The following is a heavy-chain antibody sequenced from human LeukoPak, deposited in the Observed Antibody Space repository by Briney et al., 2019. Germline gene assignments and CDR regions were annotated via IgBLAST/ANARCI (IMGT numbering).Heavy chain of an antibody. CDR3: AKDPGYCSSTSCYAWFDP. V-gene: IGHV3-23*01. D-gene: IGHD2-2*01. Sequence: GGSLRLSCAASGFTFSSYAMSWVRQAPGKGLEWVSAISGSGGSTYYADSVKGRFTISRDNSKNTLYLQTNSLRAEDTAVYYCAKDPGYCSSTSCYAWFDPWGQGTLVTVSS. CDR2: ISGSGGST. CDR1: GFTFSSYA. J-gene: IGHJ5*02.